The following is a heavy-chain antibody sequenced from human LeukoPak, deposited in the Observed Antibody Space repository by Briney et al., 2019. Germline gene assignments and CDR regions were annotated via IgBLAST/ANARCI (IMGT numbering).Heavy chain of an antibody. Sequence: GGSLTLSCAPSGLTFSYFSMNWVRHAPGEGVVCVSYISSSSSTIYYADSVKGRLTIYRDNVKNSLYLQMNRLRDEDTAVYYCARGDGYYGIDCWGQGTLATVS. CDR3: ARGDGYYGIDC. D-gene: IGHD5-24*01. CDR1: GLTFSYFS. CDR2: ISSSSSTI. J-gene: IGHJ4*02. V-gene: IGHV3-48*02.